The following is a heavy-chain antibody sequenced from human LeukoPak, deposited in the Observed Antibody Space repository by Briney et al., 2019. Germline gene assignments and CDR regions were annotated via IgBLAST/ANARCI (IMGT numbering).Heavy chain of an antibody. J-gene: IGHJ4*02. CDR2: ISAYNGNT. CDR3: ARDPNRYYYGSGSYFDY. D-gene: IGHD3-10*01. V-gene: IGHV1-18*01. CDR1: GGTFSSYT. Sequence: GSSVKVSCKASGGTFSSYTISWVRQAPGQGLEWLGWISAYNGNTNYAQKLQGRVTMTTDTSTSTAYMDLRSLRSDDTAVYYCARDPNRYYYGSGSYFDYWGQGTLVTVSS.